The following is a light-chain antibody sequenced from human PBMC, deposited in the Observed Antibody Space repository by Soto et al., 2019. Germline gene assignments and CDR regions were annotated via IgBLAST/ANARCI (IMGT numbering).Light chain of an antibody. CDR3: QQYGSSLLT. Sequence: EIVLKQSPGTLALSPGERATLSCRASQSVSSSYLAWYQQKPEQAPRLLIYGASSRATGIPARFSGSGSGTDFPLTISRLEPEDVAVYYCQQYGSSLLTFGGGTKVEIK. J-gene: IGKJ4*01. CDR1: QSVSSSY. V-gene: IGKV3-20*01. CDR2: GAS.